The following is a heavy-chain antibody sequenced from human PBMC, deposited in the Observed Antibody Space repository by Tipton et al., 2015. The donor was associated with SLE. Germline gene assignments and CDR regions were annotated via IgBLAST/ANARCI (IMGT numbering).Heavy chain of an antibody. Sequence: SLRLSCAASGFTFSSYAMSWVRQAPGKGLEWVSVFFGADSTYYADSVKGRFIVSRDSSKNTLFLQMNSLRAEDTAVYYCARGPVSGRRYFDFWGQGTLVTVSS. CDR2: FFGADST. V-gene: IGHV3-66*01. CDR3: ARGPVSGRRYFDF. D-gene: IGHD6-19*01. CDR1: GFTFSSYA. J-gene: IGHJ4*02.